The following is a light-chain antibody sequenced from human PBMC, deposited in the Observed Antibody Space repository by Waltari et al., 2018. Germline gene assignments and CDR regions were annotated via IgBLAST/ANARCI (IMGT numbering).Light chain of an antibody. CDR1: QSVNTY. V-gene: IGKV3-20*01. J-gene: IGKJ1*01. CDR3: QHHVRLPVT. Sequence: SCRASQSVNTYLAWYQQKPGQAPRLLIYGAYTRAAGIPDRFSGSGSGTDFSLTISRLEAEDFAVYYCQHHVRLPVTFGQGTKVEIK. CDR2: GAY.